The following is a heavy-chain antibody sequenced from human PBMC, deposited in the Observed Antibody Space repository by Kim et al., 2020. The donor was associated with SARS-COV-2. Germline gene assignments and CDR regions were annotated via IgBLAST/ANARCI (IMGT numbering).Heavy chain of an antibody. Sequence: YNPSLKSRVNISADTSKNQFSLKLSSVTAADTAVYYCARNKGSGWSYYFDSWGQGTLVTVSS. D-gene: IGHD6-19*01. J-gene: IGHJ4*02. CDR3: ARNKGSGWSYYFDS. V-gene: IGHV4-39*07.